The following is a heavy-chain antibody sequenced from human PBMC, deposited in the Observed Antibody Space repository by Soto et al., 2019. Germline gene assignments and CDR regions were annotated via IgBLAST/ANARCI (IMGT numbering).Heavy chain of an antibody. CDR1: GGSISGGGYS. V-gene: IGHV4-30-2*01. Sequence: QLQLQESGSGLVKPSQTLSLTCAVSGGSISGGGYSWSWIRQPPGKGLEWIGYIYHSGNNYYNPSLKSRVTISVDSSKNQFSLKLSSVTAADTAVYYCGGSCSSSARCSPKYAVDDWGQGTTVTVSS. CDR2: IYHSGNN. D-gene: IGHD2-2*01. J-gene: IGHJ6*02. CDR3: GGSCSSSARCSPKYAVDD.